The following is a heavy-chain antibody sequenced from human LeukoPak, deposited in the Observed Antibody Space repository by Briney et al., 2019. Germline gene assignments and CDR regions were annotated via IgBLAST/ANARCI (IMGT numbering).Heavy chain of an antibody. V-gene: IGHV4-59*08. J-gene: IGHJ4*02. CDR1: GGSITGYY. Sequence: KSSETLSLTCTVSGGSITGYYWSWIRQPPGKGLEWIGYIYYSGNTNYNPSLKSRVTISVDTSKNQFSLRLSSVTAADTAVYYCARHGGSWGSYRVPFDYWGQGTLVTVSS. CDR2: IYYSGNT. CDR3: ARHGGSWGSYRVPFDY. D-gene: IGHD3-16*02.